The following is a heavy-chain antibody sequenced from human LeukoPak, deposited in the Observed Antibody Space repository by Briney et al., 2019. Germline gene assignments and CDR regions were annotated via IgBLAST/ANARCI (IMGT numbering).Heavy chain of an antibody. CDR3: AKDYGIEGIAASYGGDWFDP. D-gene: IGHD6-13*01. CDR1: GFTFSSYG. CDR2: ISYDGSNK. J-gene: IGHJ5*02. Sequence: PGRSLRLSCAASGFTFSSYGMHWVRQAPGKGLEWVAVISYDGSNKYYADSVKGRFTISRDNSKNTLYLQMNSLRAEDTAVYYCAKDYGIEGIAASYGGDWFDPWGQGTLVTVSS. V-gene: IGHV3-30*18.